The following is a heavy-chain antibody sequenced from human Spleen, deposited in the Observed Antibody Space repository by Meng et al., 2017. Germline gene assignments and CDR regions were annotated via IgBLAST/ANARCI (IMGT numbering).Heavy chain of an antibody. J-gene: IGHJ4*02. CDR2: INHSGST. V-gene: IGHV4-34*01. Sequence: LRRGGAGLSKPSETLSLTCVVSGGSFSDYYWSWIRQPPGKGLEWIGEINHSGSTNYNPSLESRATISVDTSQNNLSLKLSSVTAADSAVYYCARGPTTMAHDFDYWGQGTLVTVSS. CDR3: ARGPTTMAHDFDY. CDR1: GGSFSDYY. D-gene: IGHD4-11*01.